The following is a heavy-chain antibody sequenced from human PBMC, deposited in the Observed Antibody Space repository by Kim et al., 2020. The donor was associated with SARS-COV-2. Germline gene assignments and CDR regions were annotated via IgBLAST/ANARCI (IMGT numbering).Heavy chain of an antibody. V-gene: IGHV3-33*06. CDR2: IWYDGSNK. CDR1: GFNFSSYG. D-gene: IGHD4-17*01. Sequence: GSLRLSCAASGFNFSSYGMHWVRQAPGKGLEWGAAIWYDGSNKYYADSVKGRFTISRDNSKNTLYLQMNSLRAEDTAVYYCAKAIYGALDYWGQGTLVT. CDR3: AKAIYGALDY. J-gene: IGHJ4*02.